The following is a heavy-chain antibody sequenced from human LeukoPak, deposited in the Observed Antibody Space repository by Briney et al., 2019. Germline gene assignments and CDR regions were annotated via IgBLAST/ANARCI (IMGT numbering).Heavy chain of an antibody. Sequence: SQTLSLTCTVSAGSISSDPYLPWIRQTPGNGLEWIGYIYYSGRSYYTLSLKSRVTISVDTSKNQFSLKLGSVTAADTAVFFRAKGGIRDCGTGGCFGDFDPWGPGTLVTVSS. CDR2: IYYSGRS. CDR1: AGSISSDPY. CDR3: AKGGIRDCGTGGCFGDFDP. J-gene: IGHJ5*02. V-gene: IGHV4-30-4*01. D-gene: IGHD2-8*02.